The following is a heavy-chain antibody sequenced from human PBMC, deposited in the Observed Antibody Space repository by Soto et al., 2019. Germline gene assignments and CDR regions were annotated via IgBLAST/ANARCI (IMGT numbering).Heavy chain of an antibody. CDR2: IRTKANSYAT. CDR1: EFTFSDSG. V-gene: IGHV3-73*02. D-gene: IGHD4-17*01. J-gene: IGHJ6*02. Sequence: EVQLVESGGGLVQPGGSLKLSCAPSEFTFSDSGMHWVRQASGKGLEWVGRIRTKANSYATDYAASVKGRFTISRDDSKNTTYLQMNSLRTEDTAVYYCTRNGAYVWGMAVWGQGTTATVSS. CDR3: TRNGAYVWGMAV.